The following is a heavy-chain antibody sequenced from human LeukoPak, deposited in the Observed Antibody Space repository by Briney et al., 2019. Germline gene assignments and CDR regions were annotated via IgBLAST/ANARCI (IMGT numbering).Heavy chain of an antibody. Sequence: GGSLRLSCAASGFTFSSYSMNWVRQAPGKGLEWVSYISSSGSTIYYADSVKGRFTISRDNAKNSLYLQMNSLRAEDTAVYYCARDSYYGSGTHWGQGTLVTVSS. CDR1: GFTFSSYS. V-gene: IGHV3-48*04. CDR2: ISSSGSTI. CDR3: ARDSYYGSGTH. D-gene: IGHD3-10*01. J-gene: IGHJ4*02.